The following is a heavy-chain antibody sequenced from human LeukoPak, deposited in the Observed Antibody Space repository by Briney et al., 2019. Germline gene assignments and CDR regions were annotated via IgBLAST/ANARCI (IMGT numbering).Heavy chain of an antibody. V-gene: IGHV1-69*13. CDR3: ATTPGKLWFGELSR. Sequence: SVKVSCKASGGTFSSYAINWVRQAPGQGLGWMGGIIPMFGTPNYAQKFQGRVTITADESTSTAYMELSSLRSEDTAVYYCATTPGKLWFGELSRWGQGTLVTVSS. D-gene: IGHD3-10*01. CDR1: GGTFSSYA. J-gene: IGHJ4*02. CDR2: IIPMFGTP.